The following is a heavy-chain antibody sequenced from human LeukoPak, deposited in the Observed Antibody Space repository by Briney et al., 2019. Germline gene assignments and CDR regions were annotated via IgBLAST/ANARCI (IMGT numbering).Heavy chain of an antibody. CDR2: INPSGGST. CDR3: ARDSGWLQLFYYFDY. J-gene: IGHJ4*02. CDR1: GYTFTGYY. D-gene: IGHD5-24*01. V-gene: IGHV1-46*01. Sequence: GASVKVSCKASGYTFTGYYMHWVRQAPGQGLEWMGIINPSGGSTSYAQKFQGRVTMTRDTSTSTVYMELSSLRSEDTAVYYCARDSGWLQLFYYFDYWGQGTLVTVSS.